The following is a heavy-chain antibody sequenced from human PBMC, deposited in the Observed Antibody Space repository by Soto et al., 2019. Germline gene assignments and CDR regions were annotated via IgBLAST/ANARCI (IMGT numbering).Heavy chain of an antibody. Sequence: QVQLVQSGAEVKKPGSSVKVSCKASGGTFSSYAISWLRQAPGQGLQWMGGIIPIFGTANYEQKFQGRAPTTADEATSPDYMELSSLRSEDTAVYYCARNAEGNYYDSSDYYYRAYWGQGTLVTVSS. CDR1: GGTFSSYA. CDR2: IIPIFGTA. J-gene: IGHJ4*02. D-gene: IGHD3-22*01. CDR3: ARNAEGNYYDSSDYYYRAY. V-gene: IGHV1-69*01.